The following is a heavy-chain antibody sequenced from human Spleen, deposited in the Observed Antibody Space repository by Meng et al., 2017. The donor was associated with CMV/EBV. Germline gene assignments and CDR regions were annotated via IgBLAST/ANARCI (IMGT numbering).Heavy chain of an antibody. CDR2: NSHSGST. D-gene: IGHD2-2*01. CDR3: ARGRKIVVVPAASGSTTYYSNNGMDV. J-gene: IGHJ6*02. V-gene: IGHV4-34*01. Sequence: SWIRQPPGKGLEWIGDNSHSGSTNYNPSLKSRVTISVGTSKNQFSLKLSSVTAADTAVYYCARGRKIVVVPAASGSTTYYSNNGMDVWGQGTMVTVSS.